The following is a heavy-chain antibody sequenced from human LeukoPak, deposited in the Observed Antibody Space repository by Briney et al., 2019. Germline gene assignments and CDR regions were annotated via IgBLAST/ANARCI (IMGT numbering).Heavy chain of an antibody. CDR2: ISGSGGST. V-gene: IGHV3-23*01. CDR3: VKAQGLGKKGSSWYVDY. Sequence: PGGSLRLSCAASGFTFSSYAMSWVRQAPGKGLEWVSAISGSGGSTYYADSVKGRFTISRDNSKNTLYLQMNSLRAEDTAVYYCVKAQGLGKKGSSWYVDYWGQGTLVTVSS. J-gene: IGHJ4*02. CDR1: GFTFSSYA. D-gene: IGHD6-13*01.